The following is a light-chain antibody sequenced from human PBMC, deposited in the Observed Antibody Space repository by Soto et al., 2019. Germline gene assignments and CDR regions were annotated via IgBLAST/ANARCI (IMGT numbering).Light chain of an antibody. V-gene: IGKV3-15*01. CDR2: GAS. CDR1: QSVSGN. J-gene: IGKJ1*01. CDR3: QQYNNWPWT. Sequence: EIVMTQSPAILSVSPGERATLSCRASQSVSGNLAWYQQNPGQAPRLLIYGASPRATGIPTRFSGSGSGTEFTLTISILQSEDFAVYYCQQYNNWPWTFGQGTKVEIK.